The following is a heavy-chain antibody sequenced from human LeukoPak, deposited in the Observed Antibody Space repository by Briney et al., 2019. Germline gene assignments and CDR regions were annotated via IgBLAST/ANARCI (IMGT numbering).Heavy chain of an antibody. CDR3: ARHCCSGPAKRVFDI. CDR2: ISYSGNT. V-gene: IGHV4-39*01. D-gene: IGHD2-15*01. Sequence: PSETLSLTCTVSGGSIISSDYHWGWVRQPPGKGLEWIGTISYSGNTDYNPSLRSRVPISVDTSNNQFSLRPGSVTAADTAVYHCARHCCSGPAKRVFDIWGQGTMVTVSS. CDR1: GGSIISSDYH. J-gene: IGHJ3*02.